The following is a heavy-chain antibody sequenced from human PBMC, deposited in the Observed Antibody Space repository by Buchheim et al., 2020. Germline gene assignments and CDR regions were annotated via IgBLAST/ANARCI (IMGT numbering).Heavy chain of an antibody. CDR3: AKTSANVGTYFDH. CDR1: GFIVDTYSYA. J-gene: IGHJ4*02. Sequence: EEQLLEAGGGLVQPGGSLRLSCAASGFIVDTYSYAMSWVRQAPGKGLEWVSTIKEGGHGTYYADSVKGRFTIARDNSTKAMYLQMNSLRVDDTAVYYCAKTSANVGTYFDHWGQGTL. CDR2: IKEGGHGT. D-gene: IGHD1-1*01. V-gene: IGHV3-23*01.